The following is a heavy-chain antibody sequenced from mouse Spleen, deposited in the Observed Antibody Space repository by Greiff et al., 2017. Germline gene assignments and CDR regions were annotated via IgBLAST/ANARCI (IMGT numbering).Heavy chain of an antibody. CDR3: ARGEPLRAMDY. J-gene: IGHJ4*01. V-gene: IGHV1-76*01. Sequence: QVQLKESGAELVRPGASVKLSCKASGYTFTDYYINWVKQRPGQGLEWIARIYPGSGNTYYDEKFKGKATLTAEKSSSTAYMQLSSLTSEDSAVYFCARGEPLRAMDYWGQGTSVTVSS. CDR2: IYPGSGNT. CDR1: GYTFTDYY.